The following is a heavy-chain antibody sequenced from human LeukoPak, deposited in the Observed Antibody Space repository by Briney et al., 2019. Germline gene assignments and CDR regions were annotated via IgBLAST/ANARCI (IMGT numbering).Heavy chain of an antibody. Sequence: GASVKVSCKASGYTFTSYDINWVRQATGQGLEWMGWMNPNSGNTGYAQKFQGRVTMTRNTSISTAYMELSSLRSDDTAVYYCARDHDDDILTGYYVPPDYWGQGTLVTVSS. CDR3: ARDHDDDILTGYYVPPDY. J-gene: IGHJ4*02. CDR2: MNPNSGNT. V-gene: IGHV1-8*02. CDR1: GYTFTSYD. D-gene: IGHD3-9*01.